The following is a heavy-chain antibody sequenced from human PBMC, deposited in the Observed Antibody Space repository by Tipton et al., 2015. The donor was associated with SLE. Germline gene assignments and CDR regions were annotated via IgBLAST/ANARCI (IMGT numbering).Heavy chain of an antibody. D-gene: IGHD3-10*01. CDR3: ARDRVRGVIHY. CDR1: GGSISSGGYS. Sequence: TLSLTCAVSGGSISSGGYSWSWIRQPPGKGLEWIGYIYHSGSTYYNPSLKSRVTMSVDTSKNQLSLKLNSVTAADTATYFCARDRVRGVIHYWGQGTLVTVSS. CDR2: IYHSGST. J-gene: IGHJ4*02. V-gene: IGHV4-30-2*01.